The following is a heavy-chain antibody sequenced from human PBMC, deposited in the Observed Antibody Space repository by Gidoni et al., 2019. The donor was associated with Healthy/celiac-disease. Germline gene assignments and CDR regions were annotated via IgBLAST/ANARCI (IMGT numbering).Heavy chain of an antibody. V-gene: IGHV4-39*01. D-gene: IGHD5-12*01. CDR2: IYYSGST. CDR3: ARRSGYDLIWFDP. J-gene: IGHJ5*02. Sequence: QLQLQASGPGLGKPAETLSLTCTVPGRSISSSSSYWGWLRQPPGKGLEWIGSIYYSGSTYYNPSLKSRVTISVDTSKNQFSLKLSSVTAADTAVYYCARRSGYDLIWFDPWGQGTLVTVSS. CDR1: GRSISSSSSY.